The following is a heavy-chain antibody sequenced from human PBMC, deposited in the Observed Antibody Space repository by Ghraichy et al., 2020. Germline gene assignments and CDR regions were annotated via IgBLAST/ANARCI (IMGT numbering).Heavy chain of an antibody. CDR1: GGSISSYY. D-gene: IGHD2-21*02. CDR3: ARGYYCGGYCYFKGNLFDP. J-gene: IGHJ5*02. Sequence: SETLSLTCTVSGGSISSYYWCWIRQPPGKGLEWIGYSYYSGSTNYNPSLKSRVTISVDTSKNQFSLKLSSVTVADTAVYYCARGYYCGGYCYFKGNLFDPWGQGTLVAVSS. V-gene: IGHV4-59*01. CDR2: SYYSGST.